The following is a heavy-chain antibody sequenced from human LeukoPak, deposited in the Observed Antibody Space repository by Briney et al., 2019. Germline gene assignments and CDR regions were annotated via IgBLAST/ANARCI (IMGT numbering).Heavy chain of an antibody. D-gene: IGHD6-19*01. CDR3: ARSHSSGWYYFDY. CDR2: INPSGGST. J-gene: IGHJ4*02. CDR1: GYTSTSCY. V-gene: IGHV1-46*01. Sequence: ASVKVSCKASGYTSTSCYMHWVRQAPGQGLEWMGIINPSGGSTSYAQKFQGRVTMTRDMSTSTVYMELSSLRSEDTAVYYCARSHSSGWYYFDYWGQGTLVTVSS.